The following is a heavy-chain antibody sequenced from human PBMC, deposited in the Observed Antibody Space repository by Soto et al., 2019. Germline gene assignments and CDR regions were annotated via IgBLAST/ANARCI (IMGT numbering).Heavy chain of an antibody. D-gene: IGHD4-4*01. J-gene: IGHJ6*02. Sequence: QVQLVESGGGVVQPGRSLRLSCAASGLTFSSYGMHWVRQAPGKGLEWVAVISYDGSNKYYADSVKGRFTISRDNSKNTLYLQMNSLRAEDTAVYYCAEDTDGRYCYDGLDVWGQGTTVAGSS. CDR2: ISYDGSNK. V-gene: IGHV3-30*18. CDR3: AEDTDGRYCYDGLDV. CDR1: GLTFSSYG.